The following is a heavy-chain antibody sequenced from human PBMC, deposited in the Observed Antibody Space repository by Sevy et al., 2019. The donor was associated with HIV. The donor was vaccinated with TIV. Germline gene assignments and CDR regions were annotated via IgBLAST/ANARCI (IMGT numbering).Heavy chain of an antibody. D-gene: IGHD2-21*01. CDR1: GFPFSNYN. Sequence: GGSLRLSCAASGFPFSNYNMNWVRQTPGRGLEWVSYIRRRGITIYYADSVKGRFTISRDNDQSSLYLQMNALRDEDTAVYYCAGEIPISVYIDYWGQGTLVTVSS. V-gene: IGHV3-48*02. CDR3: AGEIPISVYIDY. J-gene: IGHJ4*02. CDR2: IRRRGITI.